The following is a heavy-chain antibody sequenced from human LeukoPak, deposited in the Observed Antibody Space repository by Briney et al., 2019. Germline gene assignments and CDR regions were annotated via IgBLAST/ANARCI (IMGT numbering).Heavy chain of an antibody. CDR3: ARGRRNYYGSGSYSRRFDP. CDR1: GGSFSGYY. Sequence: SETLSLTCAVYGGSFSGYYWSWSRQPAGKGLEWIGEINHSGSTNYNPSLKSRVTISVDTSKNQFSLKLSSVTAADTAVYYCARGRRNYYGSGSYSRRFDPWGQGTLVTVSS. V-gene: IGHV4-34*01. CDR2: INHSGST. D-gene: IGHD3-10*01. J-gene: IGHJ5*02.